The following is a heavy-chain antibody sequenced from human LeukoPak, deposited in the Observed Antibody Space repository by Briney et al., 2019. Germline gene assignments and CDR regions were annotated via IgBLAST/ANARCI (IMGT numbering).Heavy chain of an antibody. D-gene: IGHD3-22*01. V-gene: IGHV4-61*01. J-gene: IGHJ4*02. CDR2: IYYSGST. CDR1: GGSVRSGTYY. Sequence: PSETLSLTCTVSGGSVRSGTYYWSWIRQPPGKGLEWIGYIYYSGSTNYNPSLKSRVTTSVDTSKNQFSLTLNSVTAADTAVYYCAVYYYDGSGHSNFIDYWGQGILVTVSS. CDR3: AVYYYDGSGHSNFIDY.